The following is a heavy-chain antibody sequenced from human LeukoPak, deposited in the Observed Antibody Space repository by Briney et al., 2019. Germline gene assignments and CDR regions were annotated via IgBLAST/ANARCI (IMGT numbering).Heavy chain of an antibody. Sequence: GESLKISCKGSGYSFTTHWIGWVRQMPGKGLELMGIIYPGGSDIRYSPSFQGQVTISADKSISTAYLQWSSLKASDTAMYYCARAYDLVLAFDIWGQGTMVTVSS. D-gene: IGHD3/OR15-3a*01. J-gene: IGHJ3*02. V-gene: IGHV5-51*01. CDR2: IYPGGSDI. CDR1: GYSFTTHW. CDR3: ARAYDLVLAFDI.